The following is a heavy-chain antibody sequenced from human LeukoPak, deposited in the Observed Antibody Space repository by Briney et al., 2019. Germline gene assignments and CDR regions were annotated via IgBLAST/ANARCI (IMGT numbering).Heavy chain of an antibody. J-gene: IGHJ4*02. D-gene: IGHD1-26*01. CDR2: IIPIFGTA. V-gene: IGHV1-69*05. CDR1: GGTFSSYA. Sequence: SVQVSCKASGGTFSSYAISWVRQAPGQGLEWMGGIIPIFGTANYAQKFQGRVTITTDESTSTAYMELSSLRSEDTAVYYCARDNTPSGSYFDLDYWGQGTLVTVSS. CDR3: ARDNTPSGSYFDLDY.